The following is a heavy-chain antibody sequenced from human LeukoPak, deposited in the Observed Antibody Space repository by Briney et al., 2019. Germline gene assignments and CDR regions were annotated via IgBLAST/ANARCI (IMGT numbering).Heavy chain of an antibody. Sequence: SVKVSSKASGGTFSRYAISGVGQAPGQGLEWMGRIIPIFGTANYAQKFQGRVTITADKSTSTAYMELSSLRSEDTAVYYCARASTSVVVVTALDYWGQGTLVTVSS. V-gene: IGHV1-69*06. CDR1: GGTFSRYA. CDR2: IIPIFGTA. D-gene: IGHD2-21*02. J-gene: IGHJ4*02. CDR3: ARASTSVVVVTALDY.